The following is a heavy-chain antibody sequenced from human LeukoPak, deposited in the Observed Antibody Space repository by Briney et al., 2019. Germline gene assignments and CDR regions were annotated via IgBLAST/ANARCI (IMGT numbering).Heavy chain of an antibody. CDR1: GFTFSGYR. D-gene: IGHD1-26*01. CDR2: ISSDGSST. V-gene: IGHV3-74*01. Sequence: GGSLRLSCAASGFTFSGYRMHWVRQAPGKGLVWVSRISSDGSSTSYADSVKGRFTISRDNAKNTLYLQMTRLRAEDTAVYYCARGESGSYYYWGQGTLVTVSS. J-gene: IGHJ4*02. CDR3: ARGESGSYYY.